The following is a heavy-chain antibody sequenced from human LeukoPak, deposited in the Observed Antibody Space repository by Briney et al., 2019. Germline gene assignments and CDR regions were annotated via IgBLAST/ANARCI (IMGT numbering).Heavy chain of an antibody. V-gene: IGHV1-18*01. CDR1: GYTFTSYG. CDR2: ISAYNGNT. CDR3: ARDPITMVRGVIRLVPDFSWFDP. J-gene: IGHJ5*02. D-gene: IGHD3-10*01. Sequence: GASVKVSCKASGYTFTSYGISWVRQAPGQGLEWMGWISAYNGNTNYAQKLQGRVTMTTDTSTSTAYMELRSLRSDDTAVYYCARDPITMVRGVIRLVPDFSWFDPWGQGTLVTVSS.